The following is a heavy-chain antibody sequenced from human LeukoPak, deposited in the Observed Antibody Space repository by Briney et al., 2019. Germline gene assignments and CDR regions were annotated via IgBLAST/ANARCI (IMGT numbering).Heavy chain of an antibody. J-gene: IGHJ3*02. Sequence: SETLSLTCTVSGGSISSSSYYWGWIRQPPGKGLEWIGSIYYSGSTYYNPSLKSRVTISVDTSKNQFSLKLSSVTAADTAVYYCARVGDSSGYYYESAFDIWGQGTMVTVSS. CDR2: IYYSGST. CDR1: GGSISSSSYY. D-gene: IGHD3-22*01. V-gene: IGHV4-39*07. CDR3: ARVGDSSGYYYESAFDI.